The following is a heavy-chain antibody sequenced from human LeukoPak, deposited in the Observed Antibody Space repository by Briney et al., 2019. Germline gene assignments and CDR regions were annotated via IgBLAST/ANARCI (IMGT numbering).Heavy chain of an antibody. Sequence: GGSLRLSCAASGFTFSSYAMSWVRQAPGKGLEWVSVISGSGDSTYYPDSVKGRFTISRDNAKNSLYLQMNSLRAEDTAVYYCARGARGSGDYWGQGTLVTVSS. CDR1: GFTFSSYA. D-gene: IGHD3-10*01. V-gene: IGHV3-23*01. CDR2: ISGSGDST. CDR3: ARGARGSGDY. J-gene: IGHJ4*02.